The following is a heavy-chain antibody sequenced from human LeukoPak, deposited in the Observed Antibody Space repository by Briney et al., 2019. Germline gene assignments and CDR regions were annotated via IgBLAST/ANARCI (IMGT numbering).Heavy chain of an antibody. CDR2: SYSGGST. CDR1: GFSVSSNY. D-gene: IGHD6-13*01. CDR3: ATTPGSSWYEGSAL. Sequence: QSGGSLRLSCAASGFSVSSNYINWVRQAPGKGLEWVSVSYSGGSTYYADSVKGRITISRDNSKNTLYLQMNSLRAEDTAVYYCATTPGSSWYEGSALWGQGTLVTVSS. V-gene: IGHV3-66*01. J-gene: IGHJ4*02.